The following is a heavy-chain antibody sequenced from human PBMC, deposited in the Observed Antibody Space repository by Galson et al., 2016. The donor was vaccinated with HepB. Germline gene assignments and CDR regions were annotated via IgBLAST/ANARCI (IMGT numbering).Heavy chain of an antibody. CDR3: ARSVEGHFDY. CDR2: IAYDGSNK. CDR1: GFTFSRYG. Sequence: SLRLSCAVSGFTFSRYGMYWVRQAPAKGLEWVALIAYDGSNKYYADSVKGRFTISRDNAQNSVYLRMNTLRADDTAVYYCARSVEGHFDYWGQGILVTVSS. V-gene: IGHV3-30*03. J-gene: IGHJ4*02. D-gene: IGHD1-1*01.